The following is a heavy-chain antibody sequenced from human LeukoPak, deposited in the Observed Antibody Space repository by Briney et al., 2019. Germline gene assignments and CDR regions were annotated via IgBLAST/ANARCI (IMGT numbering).Heavy chain of an antibody. J-gene: IGHJ6*03. CDR1: GYTLTELS. D-gene: IGHD3-10*01. CDR3: ARGPYGSGSYFQGNYYYYYMDV. CDR2: FDPEDGET. V-gene: IGHV1-24*01. Sequence: ASVKVSCKVSGYTLTELSMHWVRQAPGKGPEWMGGFDPEDGETIYAQKFQGRVTMTEDTSTDTAYMELSSLRSEDTAVYYCARGPYGSGSYFQGNYYYYYMDVWGKGTTVTISS.